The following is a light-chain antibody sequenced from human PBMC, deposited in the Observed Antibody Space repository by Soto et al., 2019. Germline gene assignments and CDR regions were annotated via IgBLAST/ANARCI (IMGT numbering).Light chain of an antibody. CDR2: AAS. CDR1: QVISSD. Sequence: DIQLTQSPSFLSASVGDRVTITCRASQVISSDLAWYQQKPGKAPKLLIYAASTLQSEVPSRFSGSGSGTEFTLPISSLQPEDFATYDFQQHNSYPFTFGGGTKVEFK. J-gene: IGKJ4*01. CDR3: QQHNSYPFT. V-gene: IGKV1-9*01.